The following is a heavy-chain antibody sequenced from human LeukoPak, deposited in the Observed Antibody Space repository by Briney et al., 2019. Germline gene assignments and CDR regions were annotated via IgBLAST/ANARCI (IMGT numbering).Heavy chain of an antibody. CDR1: GFTFNNYP. D-gene: IGHD1-1*01. CDR2: ISGDGDT. J-gene: IGHJ4*02. V-gene: IGHV3-23*01. Sequence: GGSLTLSCPASGFTFNNYPMSWVRQAPGKWLDWVSAISGDGDTKYAASVKGRFTISRDNSRNRLYLQMDSLRVEDTAIYYCGRDWKLDYWGQGILVTVSS. CDR3: GRDWKLDY.